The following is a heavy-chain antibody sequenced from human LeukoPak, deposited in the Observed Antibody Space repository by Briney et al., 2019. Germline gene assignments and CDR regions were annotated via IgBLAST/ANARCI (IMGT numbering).Heavy chain of an antibody. D-gene: IGHD1-1*01. V-gene: IGHV4-34*01. J-gene: IGHJ4*02. Sequence: GSLRLSCAASGFTFSSYEMNWVRQAPGKGLEWVGEINHSGSTNYNPSLKSRVTISVDTSKNQFSLKLGSVTAADTAVYYCARLRVQDATTYFDYWGQGTLVTVSS. CDR1: GFTFSSYE. CDR3: ARLRVQDATTYFDY. CDR2: INHSGST.